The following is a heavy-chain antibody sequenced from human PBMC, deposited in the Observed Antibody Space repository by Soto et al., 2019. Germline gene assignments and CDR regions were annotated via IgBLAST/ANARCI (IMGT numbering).Heavy chain of an antibody. V-gene: IGHV4-34*01. J-gene: IGHJ1*01. CDR3: ARGRYSSSWFGNFQH. CDR2: INHSGST. D-gene: IGHD6-13*01. CDR1: GGSFSGYY. Sequence: LSLTCAVYGGSFSGYYWSWIRQPPGKGLEWVGEINHSGSTNYNPSLKSRVTISVDTSKNQFSLKLSSVTAADTAVYYCARGRYSSSWFGNFQHWGQGTLVTVSS.